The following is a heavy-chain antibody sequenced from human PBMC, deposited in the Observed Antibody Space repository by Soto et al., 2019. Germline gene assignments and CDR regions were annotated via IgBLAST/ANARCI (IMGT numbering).Heavy chain of an antibody. CDR2: IWYDGSNK. CDR3: ARESSSWSLFDP. CDR1: GFTFSRYG. V-gene: IGHV3-33*01. D-gene: IGHD6-13*01. J-gene: IGHJ5*02. Sequence: SLRRSCAASGFTFSRYGMHWVRQAPGKGLEWVAVIWYDGSNKYYTDSVKGRFTISRDDSKNTSYLQMNSLRAEDTAVYYCARESSSWSLFDPWGQGTLVTVSS.